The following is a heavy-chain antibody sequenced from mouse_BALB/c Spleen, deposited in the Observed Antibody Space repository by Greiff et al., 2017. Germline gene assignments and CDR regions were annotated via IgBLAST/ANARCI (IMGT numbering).Heavy chain of an antibody. Sequence: EVKLMESGGDLVKPGGSLKLSCAASGFTFSSYGMSWVRQTPDKRLEWVATISSGGSYTYYPDSVKGRFTISIDNAKNTLYRQMSSLKSEDTAMYYCARHEGRFAYWGQGTLVTVSA. CDR2: ISSGGSYT. V-gene: IGHV5-6*01. CDR1: GFTFSSYG. CDR3: ARHEGRFAY. J-gene: IGHJ3*01.